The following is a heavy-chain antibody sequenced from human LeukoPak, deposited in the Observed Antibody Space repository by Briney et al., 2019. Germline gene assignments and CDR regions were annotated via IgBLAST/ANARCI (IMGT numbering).Heavy chain of an antibody. CDR2: ITSSSGTK. J-gene: IGHJ4*02. CDR1: GFIFSRYS. V-gene: IGHV3-48*02. D-gene: IGHD3-22*01. CDR3: ARVSPEIGYYYEEY. Sequence: GGSLRLSCAASGFIFSRYSMNWVRQAPGKGLEWVSYITSSSGTKYYADSVKGRFTISRDNPKNSLYLQMNSLREEDTAVYYCARVSPEIGYYYEEYWGQGSLVTVSS.